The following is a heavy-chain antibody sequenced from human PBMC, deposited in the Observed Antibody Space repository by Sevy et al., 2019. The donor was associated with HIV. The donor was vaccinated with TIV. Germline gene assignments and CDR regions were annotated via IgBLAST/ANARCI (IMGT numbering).Heavy chain of an antibody. CDR1: GGSISSYY. CDR3: ARDQRIAVAGTGYHYGMDV. D-gene: IGHD6-19*01. Sequence: SETLSLTCTVSGGSISSYYWSWIRQPPGKGLEWIGYIYYSGSTNYNPSLKSRVTISVDTSKNQFSLKLSSVTAADTTVYYGARDQRIAVAGTGYHYGMDVWGQGTTVTVSS. J-gene: IGHJ6*02. V-gene: IGHV4-59*01. CDR2: IYYSGST.